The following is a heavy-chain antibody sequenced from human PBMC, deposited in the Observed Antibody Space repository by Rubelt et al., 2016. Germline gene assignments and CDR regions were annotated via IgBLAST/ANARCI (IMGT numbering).Heavy chain of an antibody. CDR2: ISYDGSIQ. CDR1: GFTFSSYA. V-gene: IGHV3-30*04. Sequence: VQLLESGGGLVQPGGSLRLSCAASGFTFSSYAMHWVRQAPAKGLEWVAVISYDGSIQYYADSVKGRFTISRDNSKNTLYLQMNSLRAEDTAVYYCAKGGNVVVTARLYYFDYWGQGTLVTVSS. J-gene: IGHJ4*02. CDR3: AKGGNVVVTARLYYFDY. D-gene: IGHD2-21*02.